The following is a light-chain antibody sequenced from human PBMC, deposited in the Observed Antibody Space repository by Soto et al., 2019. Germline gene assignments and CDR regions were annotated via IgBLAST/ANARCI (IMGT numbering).Light chain of an antibody. V-gene: IGKV3-20*01. Sequence: EIVLTQSPATLSLSPVERATLSGRASQSVSSSLAWYQQKPGQAPRLLIYGASNRATGIPDRFSGSGSGTDFTLTISRLEPEEFAVYYCQQYGSSGTFGQGTKVDI. J-gene: IGKJ1*01. CDR1: QSVSSS. CDR2: GAS. CDR3: QQYGSSGT.